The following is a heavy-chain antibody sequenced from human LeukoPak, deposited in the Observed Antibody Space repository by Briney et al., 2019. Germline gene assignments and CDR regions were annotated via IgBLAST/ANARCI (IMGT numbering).Heavy chain of an antibody. CDR1: GFTFSSYE. J-gene: IGHJ4*02. D-gene: IGHD3-16*01. CDR3: AKAGDATSPGGSFDS. Sequence: GGSLRLSCAASGFTFSSYEMNWVRQAPGKGLEWVSYISSSGSTIYYADSVKGRFTISRDNAKNSLYLQMNNLRAEDTAVYYCAKAGDATSPGGSFDSWGQGTLVTVSS. V-gene: IGHV3-48*03. CDR2: ISSSGSTI.